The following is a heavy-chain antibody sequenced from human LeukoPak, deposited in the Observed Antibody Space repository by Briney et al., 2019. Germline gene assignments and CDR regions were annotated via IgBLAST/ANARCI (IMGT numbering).Heavy chain of an antibody. CDR2: INHSGST. D-gene: IGHD3-10*01. Sequence: KPSETLSLTCAVYGGSFSGYYWSWIRQPPGKGLEWIGEINHSGSTNYNPSLKSRVTISVDTSKNQFSLKLSSVTAADTAVYYCARGFGEFAHYYYYYYMDVWGKGTTVTVSS. CDR3: ARGFGEFAHYYYYYYMDV. V-gene: IGHV4-34*01. CDR1: GGSFSGYY. J-gene: IGHJ6*03.